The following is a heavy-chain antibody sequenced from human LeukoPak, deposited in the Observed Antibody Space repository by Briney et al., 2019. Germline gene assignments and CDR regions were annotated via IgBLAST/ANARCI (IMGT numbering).Heavy chain of an antibody. J-gene: IGHJ6*03. CDR3: AKDARRVRDIGVVFGRGRGYMDV. Sequence: GGSLRLSCAASGIIFSSYGMHWVRQAPGKGLEWVAFIRYDGSIKYCADSVKGRFTISRDNSKNTLYLQMNSLRGEDTAVYYCAKDARRVRDIGVVFGRGRGYMDVWGKGTTATISS. CDR1: GIIFSSYG. D-gene: IGHD2-15*01. CDR2: IRYDGSIK. V-gene: IGHV3-30*02.